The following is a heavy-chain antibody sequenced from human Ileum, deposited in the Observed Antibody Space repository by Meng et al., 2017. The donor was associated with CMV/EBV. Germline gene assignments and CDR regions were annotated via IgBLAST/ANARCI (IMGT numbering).Heavy chain of an antibody. Sequence: QVHLVQSGAEVKKPGALVKVSCKASGYTLSTYHMHWLRQAPGQGLEWMGVINPTNGGTDYEQQFQGRVTMTTDTSTNTVYLELSSLTSDDTAVYYCARVLVAGRAEYHYWGQGTLVTVSS. CDR3: ARVLVAGRAEYHY. J-gene: IGHJ4*02. V-gene: IGHV1-46*01. D-gene: IGHD6-19*01. CDR2: INPTNGGT. CDR1: GYTLSTYH.